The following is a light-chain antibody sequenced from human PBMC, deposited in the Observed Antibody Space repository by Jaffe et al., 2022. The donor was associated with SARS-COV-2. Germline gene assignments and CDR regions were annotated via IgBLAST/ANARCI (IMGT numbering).Light chain of an antibody. CDR1: QSVRSSY. Sequence: EIVLTQSPGTLSLSPGERATLSCRASQSVRSSYLAWYLQKPGQAPRLLIYGASSRATGIPDRFSGSGSGTDFTLTISRLEPEDFAVYYCQQYGSSPITFGPGTKVHIK. V-gene: IGKV3-20*01. CDR3: QQYGSSPIT. CDR2: GAS. J-gene: IGKJ3*01.